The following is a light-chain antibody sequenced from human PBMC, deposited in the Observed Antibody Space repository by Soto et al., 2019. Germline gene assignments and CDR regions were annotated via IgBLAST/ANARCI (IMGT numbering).Light chain of an antibody. Sequence: DIQMTQSPSSLSASVGDRVTITCQASQDIRKNLNWYQQKPGKAPKLLIYGVSNLETGVPSRFSGSGSGTDFTLTITSLQPEDISTYYCQQCNDLITFGGGTKVEIK. CDR3: QQCNDLIT. CDR1: QDIRKN. J-gene: IGKJ4*01. CDR2: GVS. V-gene: IGKV1-33*01.